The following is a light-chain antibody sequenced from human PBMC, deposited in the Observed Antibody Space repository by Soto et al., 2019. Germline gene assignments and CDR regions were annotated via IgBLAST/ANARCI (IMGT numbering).Light chain of an antibody. J-gene: IGLJ2*01. V-gene: IGLV2-14*01. CDR1: SSDVGAYNF. CDR2: EVS. Sequence: QSVLTQPASVSGSPGQSITISCTGTSSDVGAYNFVSWYQQFPGKAPELMIYEVSNRPSGVSDRFSGSKSGNTASLIISGLRPEDEADYYCSSQTASATVLFGGGTQLTVL. CDR3: SSQTASATVL.